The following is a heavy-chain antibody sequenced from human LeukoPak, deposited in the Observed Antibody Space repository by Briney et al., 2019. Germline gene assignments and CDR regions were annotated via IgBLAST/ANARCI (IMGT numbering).Heavy chain of an antibody. CDR3: ARGPRLYYFDY. J-gene: IGHJ4*02. Sequence: GGSLRLSCAASGFTFSTNSMNWVRQAPGKGLEWVSYISSTGGTIYYADSMKGRFTISRDNAKNSLYLQMNSLRAEDTAVYYCARGPRLYYFDYWGQGTLVTVSS. CDR2: ISSTGGTI. V-gene: IGHV3-48*04. CDR1: GFTFSTNS.